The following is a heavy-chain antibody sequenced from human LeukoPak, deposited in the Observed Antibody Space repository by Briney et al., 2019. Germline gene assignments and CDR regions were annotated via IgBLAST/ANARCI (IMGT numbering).Heavy chain of an antibody. V-gene: IGHV6-1*01. CDR1: ADSVSNNRAA. CDR3: ARGSSGYSVDY. D-gene: IGHD3-22*01. CDR2: TFYRSKWYH. J-gene: IGHJ4*02. Sequence: SQSLSLTCTISADSVSNNRAAWHWIRQSPSRGLQSLGRTFYRSKWYHDYAVSVKSRITINPDTSKNQFSLQLNSVTPEDTAVYYCARGSSGYSVDYWGQGTLVTVSS.